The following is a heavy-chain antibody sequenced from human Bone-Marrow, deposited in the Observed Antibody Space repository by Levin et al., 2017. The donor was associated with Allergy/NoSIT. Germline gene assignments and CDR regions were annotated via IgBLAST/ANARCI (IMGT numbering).Heavy chain of an antibody. D-gene: IGHD2/OR15-2a*01. CDR1: GFTFSSYS. J-gene: IGHJ6*02. CDR2: ISSSSSYI. V-gene: IGHV3-21*01. CDR3: AREENYFRKHYGMDV. Sequence: GGSLRLSCAASGFTFSSYSMNWVRQAPGKGLEWVSSISSSSSYIYYADSVKGRFTISRDNAKNSLYLQMNSLRAEDTAVYYCAREENYFRKHYGMDVWGQGTTVTVSS.